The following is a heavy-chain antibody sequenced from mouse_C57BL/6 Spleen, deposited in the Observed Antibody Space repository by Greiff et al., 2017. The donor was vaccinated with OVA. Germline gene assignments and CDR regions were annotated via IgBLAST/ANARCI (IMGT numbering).Heavy chain of an antibody. Sequence: EVMLVESGGGLVQPGGSLSLSCAASGFTFTDYYMSWVRQPPGKALEWLGFIRNKANGYTTEYSASVKGRFTISRDNSQSILYLQMNALRAEDSATYYCARFGYDGGDYWGQGTTLTVSS. J-gene: IGHJ2*01. CDR2: IRNKANGYTT. CDR3: ARFGYDGGDY. CDR1: GFTFTDYY. V-gene: IGHV7-3*01. D-gene: IGHD2-2*01.